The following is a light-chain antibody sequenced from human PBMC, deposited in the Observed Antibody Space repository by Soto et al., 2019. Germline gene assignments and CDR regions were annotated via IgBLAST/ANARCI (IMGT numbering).Light chain of an antibody. V-gene: IGLV2-14*01. J-gene: IGLJ3*02. CDR2: EVS. CDR1: SSDVGGYNY. CDR3: SSYTSSSTRV. Sequence: QSALTQPASVSGSPEQSITISCTGTSSDVGGYNYVSWYQQHPGKAPKLMIYEVSNRPSGVSNRFSGSKSGNMASLTISGLQAEDEADYYCSSYTSSSTRVFGGGTKLTVL.